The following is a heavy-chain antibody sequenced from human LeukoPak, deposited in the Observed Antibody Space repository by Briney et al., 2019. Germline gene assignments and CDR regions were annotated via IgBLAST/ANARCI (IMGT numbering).Heavy chain of an antibody. V-gene: IGHV3-33*01. Sequence: GRSLRLSCAASGFTFSSYGMHWVRQAPGKGLVWVAVIWYDGSNKYYADSVKGRFTISRDNSKNTLYLQMNSLRAEDTAVYYCARDRGYYFDYWGQGTLVTVSS. CDR1: GFTFSSYG. J-gene: IGHJ4*02. D-gene: IGHD3-10*01. CDR2: IWYDGSNK. CDR3: ARDRGYYFDY.